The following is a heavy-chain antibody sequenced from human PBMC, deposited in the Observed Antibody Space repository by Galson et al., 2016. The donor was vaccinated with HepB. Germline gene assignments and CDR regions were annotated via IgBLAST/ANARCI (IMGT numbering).Heavy chain of an antibody. CDR1: GGSISSYY. D-gene: IGHD3/OR15-3a*01. J-gene: IGHJ6*02. Sequence: SETLSLTCTVSGGSISSYYWNWIRQPPGKGLEWIGYVHYSGTTNYNPSLKSRVSISIDTSKTHFSLRLTSLTAADTAIYFCARDGRAWVGLDVWGQGTTVTVSS. V-gene: IGHV4-59*01. CDR3: ARDGRAWVGLDV. CDR2: VHYSGTT.